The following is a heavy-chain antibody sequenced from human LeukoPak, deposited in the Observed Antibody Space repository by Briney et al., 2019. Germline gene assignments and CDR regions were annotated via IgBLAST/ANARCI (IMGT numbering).Heavy chain of an antibody. CDR1: GGSINSGSYY. CDR3: VESGNRGYSYGYSAFDI. Sequence: SQTLSLTCTVSGGSINSGSYYWSWIRQPAGKGLEWIGYTSYSGSTDYNPSLKSRVTMSVDTSKNQFSLKLTSVIAADTAVYYCVESGNRGYSYGYSAFDIWGQGTTVTVSS. D-gene: IGHD5-18*01. V-gene: IGHV4-61*09. J-gene: IGHJ3*02. CDR2: TSYSGST.